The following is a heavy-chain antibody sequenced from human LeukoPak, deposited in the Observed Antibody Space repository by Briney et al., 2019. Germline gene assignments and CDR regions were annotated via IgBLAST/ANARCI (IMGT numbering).Heavy chain of an antibody. Sequence: GGSLRLSCAASGFTFSSYGMHWVRQAPGKGLEWVAFIRYDGSNKYYADSVKGRFTISRDNSKNTLYLQMNSLRAEDTAVYYCTTMQWLDYVGDAFDIWGQGTMVTISS. V-gene: IGHV3-30*02. CDR3: TTMQWLDYVGDAFDI. J-gene: IGHJ3*02. CDR2: IRYDGSNK. CDR1: GFTFSSYG. D-gene: IGHD6-19*01.